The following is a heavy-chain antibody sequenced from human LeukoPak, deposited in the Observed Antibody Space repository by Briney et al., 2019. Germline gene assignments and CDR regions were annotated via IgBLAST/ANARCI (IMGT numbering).Heavy chain of an antibody. D-gene: IGHD5-24*01. Sequence: GGSLRLSCAASGFTVSSNYMSWVRQAPGKGPEWVSLIYSGGSTYYTDSVKGRFTISRDNSKNTLYLQMNSLSAEDTAVYYCARTFVSGDGYKVGYFDYWGQGTLVTVSS. J-gene: IGHJ4*02. CDR1: GFTVSSNY. CDR3: ARTFVSGDGYKVGYFDY. CDR2: IYSGGST. V-gene: IGHV3-53*01.